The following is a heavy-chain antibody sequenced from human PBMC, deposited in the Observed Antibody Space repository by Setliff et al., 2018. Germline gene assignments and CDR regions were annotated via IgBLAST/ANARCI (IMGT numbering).Heavy chain of an antibody. CDR2: LSSDGSRA. V-gene: IGHV3-64*02. D-gene: IGHD5-18*01. CDR1: GFTFSSYA. CDR3: ARGGAFSYGYPLHH. J-gene: IGHJ5*02. Sequence: ETLRLSCAASGFTFSSYAMYWVRQAPGMGLEFVSALSSDGSRAYYADSVKDRFFISRDNSKNTLFLQMGSLRGEDKAVYYCARGGAFSYGYPLHHWGQGTLVTVSS.